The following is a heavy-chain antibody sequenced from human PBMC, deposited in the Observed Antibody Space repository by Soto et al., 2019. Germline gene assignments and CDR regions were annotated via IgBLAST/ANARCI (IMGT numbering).Heavy chain of an antibody. J-gene: IGHJ6*02. D-gene: IGHD6-13*01. CDR3: ARRGAAAAAGMGYYYYGMDV. Sequence: SVKVSCKASGGTFSSYAISWVRQAPGQGLEWMGGIIPIFGTANYAQKFQGRVTITADESTSTAYMELSSLRSEDTAVYYCARRGAAAAAGMGYYYYGMDVWGQGTTVTVSS. CDR1: GGTFSSYA. CDR2: IIPIFGTA. V-gene: IGHV1-69*13.